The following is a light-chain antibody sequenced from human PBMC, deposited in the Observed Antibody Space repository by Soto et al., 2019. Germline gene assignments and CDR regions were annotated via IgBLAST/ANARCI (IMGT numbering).Light chain of an antibody. CDR3: QQRSNWT. CDR2: DAS. J-gene: IGKJ1*01. V-gene: IGKV3-11*01. CDR1: QSVSSY. Sequence: EIVLTQSPAPLPLSPGERATLSCMASQSVSSYLAWYQQKPGQAPRLLIYDASNRATGIPARFSGSGSGTDFTLTISSLEPEDFAVYYCQQRSNWTFGQGTKVEIK.